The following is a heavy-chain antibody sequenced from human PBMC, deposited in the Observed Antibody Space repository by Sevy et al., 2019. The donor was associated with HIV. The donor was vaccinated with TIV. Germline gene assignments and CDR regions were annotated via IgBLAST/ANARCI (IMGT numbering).Heavy chain of an antibody. CDR2: ISYDGGSK. Sequence: GGALRLSCAASGFTFNTYAMHWVRQAPGKGLEWVAVISYDGGSKYYADSVKGRFTISRDNSKNTLYLQMISLRPEDLAIYYCARGRAIAAAGTLDYWGQGTLVTVSS. CDR3: ARGRAIAAAGTLDY. D-gene: IGHD6-13*01. V-gene: IGHV3-30-3*01. CDR1: GFTFNTYA. J-gene: IGHJ4*02.